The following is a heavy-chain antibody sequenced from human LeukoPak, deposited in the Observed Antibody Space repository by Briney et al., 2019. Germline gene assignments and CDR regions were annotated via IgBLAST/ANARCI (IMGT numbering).Heavy chain of an antibody. CDR2: IYHSGST. D-gene: IGHD3-10*01. V-gene: IGHV4-59*01. Sequence: SETLSLTCTVSGGSINSYYWGWIGQPPGKGRKGIGYIYHSGSTNYNPSLKSRVTISVDTSKYQFSLKLSSVTAADTAVYYCASTMVRGGIIPTQIAFDIWGQGTMVTVSS. CDR1: GGSINSYY. J-gene: IGHJ3*02. CDR3: ASTMVRGGIIPTQIAFDI.